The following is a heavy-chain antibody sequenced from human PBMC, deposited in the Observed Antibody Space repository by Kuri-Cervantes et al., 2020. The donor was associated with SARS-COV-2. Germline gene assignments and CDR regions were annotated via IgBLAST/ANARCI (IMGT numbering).Heavy chain of an antibody. Sequence: GGSLRLSCAASGFTFSSYWMSWVRQAPGKGLEWVANIKQDGSEKYYVDSVKGRFTISRDNAKNSLYLQMNSLRAEDTVLYYCAKDDSPSVVPADLDIWGQGTMVTVSS. V-gene: IGHV3-7*03. CDR3: AKDDSPSVVPADLDI. D-gene: IGHD2-2*01. J-gene: IGHJ3*02. CDR1: GFTFSSYW. CDR2: IKQDGSEK.